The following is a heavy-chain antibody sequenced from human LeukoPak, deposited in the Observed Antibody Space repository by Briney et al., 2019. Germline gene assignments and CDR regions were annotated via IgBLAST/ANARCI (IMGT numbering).Heavy chain of an antibody. CDR1: GYTFTSYY. Sequence: ASVKVSCKASGYTFTSYYMHWVRQAPGQGLEWMGIINPSGGRTSYAQKFQGRVTMTRDTSTSTVYMELSSLRSEDTAVYYCARDYRRPKEDIVVVVVATGFDYWGQGTLVTVSS. CDR3: ARDYRRPKEDIVVVVVATGFDY. V-gene: IGHV1-46*01. CDR2: INPSGGRT. D-gene: IGHD2-15*01. J-gene: IGHJ4*02.